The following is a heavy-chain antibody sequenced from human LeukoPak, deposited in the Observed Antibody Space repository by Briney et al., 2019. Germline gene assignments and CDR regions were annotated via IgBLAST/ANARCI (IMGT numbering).Heavy chain of an antibody. V-gene: IGHV4-59*01. CDR3: AGGGHWLAFDS. D-gene: IGHD6-19*01. CDR2: LYHSGTT. Sequence: PSETLSLPCSVSGGSISSYYWSWIRQPPGKGLEWIGCLYHSGTTTYNPSLKSRITISVDTSRNQFSLKLNSMTAADTALYFCAGGGHWLAFDSWGQVTLVTVSS. CDR1: GGSISSYY. J-gene: IGHJ4*02.